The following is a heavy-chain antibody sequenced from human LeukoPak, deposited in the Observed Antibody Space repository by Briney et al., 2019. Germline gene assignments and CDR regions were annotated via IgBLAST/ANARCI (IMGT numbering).Heavy chain of an antibody. CDR1: GFTFSSSN. Sequence: GGSLRLSCAPSGFTFSSSNMHWVRQSPGKGLEWVALISYDGTKTYYAESVKGRLTISRDNSKNTLFLQMNSLSAEDTAIYYCEREWFGESNWGQGTLVTVSS. CDR2: ISYDGTKT. V-gene: IGHV3-30*04. D-gene: IGHD3-10*01. CDR3: EREWFGESN. J-gene: IGHJ4*02.